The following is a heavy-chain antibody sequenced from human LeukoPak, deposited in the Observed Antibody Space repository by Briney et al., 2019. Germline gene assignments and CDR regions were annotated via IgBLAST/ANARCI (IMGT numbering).Heavy chain of an antibody. J-gene: IGHJ4*02. CDR2: ISGSGSNV. V-gene: IGHV3-21*01. Sequence: PWGSLRLSCAASGFSFSTYSMDWARQTPGKGLEWVSSISGSGSNVYYADSVKGRFTISRDNAKNSLYLQMNSLGAEDTAVYYCARKNGLDYWGQGTLVTVSS. CDR1: GFSFSTYS. CDR3: ARKNGLDY.